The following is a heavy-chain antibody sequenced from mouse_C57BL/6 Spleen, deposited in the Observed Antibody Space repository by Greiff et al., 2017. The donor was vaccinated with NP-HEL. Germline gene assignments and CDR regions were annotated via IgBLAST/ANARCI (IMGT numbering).Heavy chain of an antibody. Sequence: DVMLVESGGGLVKPGGSLKLSCAASGFTFSSYAMSWVRQTPEKRLEWVATISDGGSYTYYPDNVKGRFTIARDNAKNNLYLQMSHLKSEDTAMYYCARDRGYGSSYAMDYWGQGTSVTVSS. V-gene: IGHV5-4*01. CDR1: GFTFSSYA. CDR2: ISDGGSYT. CDR3: ARDRGYGSSYAMDY. D-gene: IGHD1-1*01. J-gene: IGHJ4*01.